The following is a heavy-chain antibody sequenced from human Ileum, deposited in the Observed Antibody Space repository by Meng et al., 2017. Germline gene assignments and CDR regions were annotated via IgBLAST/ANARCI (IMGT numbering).Heavy chain of an antibody. J-gene: IGHJ4*02. D-gene: IGHD4-23*01. CDR2: ISHSRNP. Sequence: SCIXPTPEKGREXIGQISHSRNPFKNPSLKSRVTMSEDKSKSQFSLMLTSVTAADTAVYYCARHGGYYQGFWGQGTLVTVSS. V-gene: IGHV4/OR15-8*02. CDR3: ARHGGYYQGF.